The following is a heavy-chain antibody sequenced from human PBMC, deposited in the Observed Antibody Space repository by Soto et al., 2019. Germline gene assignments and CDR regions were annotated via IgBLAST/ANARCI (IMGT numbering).Heavy chain of an antibody. V-gene: IGHV3-30*03. Sequence: QAHLLEFGGGLVQPGRSLRLSWAASGFTFTSYGLHWFPQAPGTRREGVAVISYDGGLQHYADSVKGRFTISRDNSKNMVLLQMNSLRAEDTAVYYCVSDRGYGHASVPYSWGQGTLVSVSS. D-gene: IGHD5-18*01. J-gene: IGHJ4*02. CDR3: VSDRGYGHASVPYS. CDR1: GFTFTSYG. CDR2: ISYDGGLQ.